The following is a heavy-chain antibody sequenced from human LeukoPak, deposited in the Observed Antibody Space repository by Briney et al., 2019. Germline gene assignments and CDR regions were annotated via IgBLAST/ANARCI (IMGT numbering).Heavy chain of an antibody. J-gene: IGHJ4*02. Sequence: GGSLRLSCAASGFTVSSNYMSWVRQAPGKGLEWVSVIYSGGSTYYADSVKGRFTISRDNPKNTLYLQMNSLRAEDTAVYFCAKRGVVIRVFLVGFHKEAYYFDSWGQGALVTVSS. D-gene: IGHD3-10*01. CDR1: GFTVSSNY. CDR3: AKRGVVIRVFLVGFHKEAYYFDS. V-gene: IGHV3-53*01. CDR2: IYSGGST.